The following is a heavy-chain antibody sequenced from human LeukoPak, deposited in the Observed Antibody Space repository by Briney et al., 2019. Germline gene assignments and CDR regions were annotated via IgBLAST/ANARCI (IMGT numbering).Heavy chain of an antibody. CDR3: ARGRNPSAGKTTDY. D-gene: IGHD6-13*01. CDR1: GGSFSGYY. V-gene: IGHV4-34*01. J-gene: IGHJ4*02. Sequence: ASETLSLTCAVYGGSFSGYYWSWIRQPPGKGLEWIGEINHSGSTNYNPSLKSRVTISVDTSKNQFSLKLSSVTAADTAVYYCARGRNPSAGKTTDYWGQGTLVTVSS. CDR2: INHSGST.